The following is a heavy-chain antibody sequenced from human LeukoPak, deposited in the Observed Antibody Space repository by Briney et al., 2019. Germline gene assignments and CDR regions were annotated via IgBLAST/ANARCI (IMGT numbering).Heavy chain of an antibody. CDR3: ARLAVAGSNYYYYYMDV. J-gene: IGHJ6*03. V-gene: IGHV3-21*04. CDR1: GFTFSSYT. CDR2: ITSSSSYI. Sequence: NPGGSLRLSCAASGFTFSSYTMNWVRQAPGKGPEWVSSITSSSSYIYYADSVKGRFTISRDNAKNSLYLQMNSLRAEDTALYHCARLAVAGSNYYYYYMDVWGKGTTVTISS. D-gene: IGHD6-19*01.